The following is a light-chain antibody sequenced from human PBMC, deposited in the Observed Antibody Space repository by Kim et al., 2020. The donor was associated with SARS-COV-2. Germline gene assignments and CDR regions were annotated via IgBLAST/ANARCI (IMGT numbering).Light chain of an antibody. Sequence: DIVMTQSPDSLAASLGERATINCKSSQSVLYSSNNKNYLAWYQQKPGQPPKLLFYWASTRESGVPNRFSGSESGTDFTLTISTLQAEDVAVYFCQQYYTTPWTFGQGTKVDIK. CDR2: WAS. CDR3: QQYYTTPWT. CDR1: QSVLYSSNNKNY. V-gene: IGKV4-1*01. J-gene: IGKJ1*01.